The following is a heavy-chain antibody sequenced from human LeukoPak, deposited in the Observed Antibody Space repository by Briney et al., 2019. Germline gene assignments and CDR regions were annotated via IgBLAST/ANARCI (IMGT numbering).Heavy chain of an antibody. D-gene: IGHD6-6*01. CDR1: RLNLSDYW. CDR2: INGDGSST. V-gene: IGHV3-74*01. J-gene: IGHJ5*02. Sequence: GGSLRLSCSASRLNLSDYWIHWVRQAPGKGLVWVSRINGDGSSTSYADSVKGRFTSSRDNAKNTLYLQMTSLRVEDTAVYCCVGGGEAARSPRLHSWFDPWGQGTLVTVSS. CDR3: VGGGEAARSPRLHSWFDP.